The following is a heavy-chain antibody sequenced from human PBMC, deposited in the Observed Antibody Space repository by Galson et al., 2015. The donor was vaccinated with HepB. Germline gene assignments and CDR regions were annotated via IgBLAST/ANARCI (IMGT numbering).Heavy chain of an antibody. CDR2: ISPYNGNT. D-gene: IGHD7-27*01. CDR3: ARDINWGPTHSFDS. CDR1: GYTFTSYG. J-gene: IGHJ4*02. V-gene: IGHV1-18*01. Sequence: SVKVSCKASGYTFTSYGINWVRQAPGQGLEWMGWISPYNGNTDYPQKLQGRVTMNTDKSTSTAYMTLRSLRSDDKAVYYCARDINWGPTHSFDSWGQGTLVTVSS.